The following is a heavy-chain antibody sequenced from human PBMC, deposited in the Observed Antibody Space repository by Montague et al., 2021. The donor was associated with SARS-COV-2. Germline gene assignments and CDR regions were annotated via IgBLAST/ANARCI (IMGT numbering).Heavy chain of an antibody. V-gene: IGHV4-61*02. CDR1: GGSISSGSYY. Sequence: AQSLTCTVSGGSISSGSYYWSWIRQPVGKGLEWIGRISISGSTNYNPSLKSRVTISVDTSKNQFSLKLSSVTAADTAVYYCARDIAVAGLFDYWGQGTLVTVSS. CDR2: ISISGST. J-gene: IGHJ4*02. D-gene: IGHD6-19*01. CDR3: ARDIAVAGLFDY.